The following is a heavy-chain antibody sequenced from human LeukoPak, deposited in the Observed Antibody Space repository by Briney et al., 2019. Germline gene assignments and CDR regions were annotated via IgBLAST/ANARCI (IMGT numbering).Heavy chain of an antibody. CDR3: ARGGNWNDDGYFDY. CDR2: IIPIFGTA. V-gene: IGHV1-69*01. J-gene: IGHJ4*02. CDR1: GGTFSSYA. Sequence: SVKVSCKASGGTFSSYAISWVRQAPGQGLEWMGGIIPIFGTANYAQKFQGRVTFTADESTSTAYMELSSLRSEDTAVYYCARGGNWNDDGYFDYWGQGTLVTVSS. D-gene: IGHD1-1*01.